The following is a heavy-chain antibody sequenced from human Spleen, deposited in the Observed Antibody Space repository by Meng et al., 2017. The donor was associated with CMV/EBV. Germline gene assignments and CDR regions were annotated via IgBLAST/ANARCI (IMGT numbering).Heavy chain of an antibody. Sequence: GSLRLSCAVYGGSFSGYYWSWIRQPPGKGLEWIGEINHSGSTNYNPSLKSRVTISVDTSKNQFSLKLSSVTAADTAVYYCARDLYSSSPNWGQGTLVTVSS. CDR3: ARDLYSSSPN. J-gene: IGHJ4*02. CDR2: INHSGST. CDR1: GGSFSGYY. D-gene: IGHD6-6*01. V-gene: IGHV4-34*01.